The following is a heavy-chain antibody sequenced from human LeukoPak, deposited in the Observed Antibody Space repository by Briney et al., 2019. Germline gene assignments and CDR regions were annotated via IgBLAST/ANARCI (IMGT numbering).Heavy chain of an antibody. CDR3: VKVLKGVVVAATPFDY. CDR1: GFTFSSYA. D-gene: IGHD2-15*01. CDR2: ISSNGGST. V-gene: IGHV3-64D*09. J-gene: IGHJ4*02. Sequence: GGSLRLSCSASGFTFSSYAMHWVRQAPGKGLEYVSAISSNGGSTYYADSVKGRFTISRDNFKNTLYLQMSSLRAEDTAVYYCVKVLKGVVVAATPFDYWGQGTLVTVSS.